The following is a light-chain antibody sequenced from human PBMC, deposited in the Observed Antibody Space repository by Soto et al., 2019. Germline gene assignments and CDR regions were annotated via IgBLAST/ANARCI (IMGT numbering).Light chain of an antibody. Sequence: QSALTQPASVSGSPGQSITISCTGTSSDVGGYNYVSWYQQHPGKAPKLMIYEVSNRPSGVSNRFSGSKSGYTASLTISGLQAEDEADYYCSSYTSSSTQVFGGGTKLTV. CDR3: SSYTSSSTQV. V-gene: IGLV2-14*01. CDR2: EVS. CDR1: SSDVGGYNY. J-gene: IGLJ2*01.